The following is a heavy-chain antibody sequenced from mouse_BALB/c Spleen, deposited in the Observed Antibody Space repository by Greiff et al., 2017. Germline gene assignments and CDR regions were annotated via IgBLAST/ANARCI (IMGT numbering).Heavy chain of an antibody. CDR1: GYTFTSYV. CDR2: INPYNDGT. Sequence: EVQLQQSGPELVKPGASVKMSCKASGYTFTSYVMHWVKQKPGQGLEWIGYINPYNDGTKYNEKFKGKATLTSDKSSSTAYMELSSLTSEDSAVYYWERRDGYYNHWDFDVRGAGTTVTVSS. CDR3: ERRDGYYNHWDFDV. D-gene: IGHD2-3*01. J-gene: IGHJ1*01. V-gene: IGHV1-14*01.